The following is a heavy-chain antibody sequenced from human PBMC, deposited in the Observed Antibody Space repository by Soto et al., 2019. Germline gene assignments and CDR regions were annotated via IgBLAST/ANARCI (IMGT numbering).Heavy chain of an antibody. D-gene: IGHD2-15*01. CDR2: INPSGGGT. CDR3: ARAAVVVVAATPRVYFDY. Sequence: GASVKVSCKASGYTFTSYYMHWVRRAPGQGLEWMGIINPSGGGTSHAQKFQGRVTMTRDTSTSTVYMELNSLRSEDTAVYYCARAAVVVVAATPRVYFDYWGQGTLVTVSS. V-gene: IGHV1-46*01. CDR1: GYTFTSYY. J-gene: IGHJ4*02.